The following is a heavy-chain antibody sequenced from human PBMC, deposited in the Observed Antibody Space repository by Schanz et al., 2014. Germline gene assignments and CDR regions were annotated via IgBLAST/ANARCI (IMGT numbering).Heavy chain of an antibody. V-gene: IGHV1-2*02. CDR3: AREKGHGYSGFS. D-gene: IGHD5-12*01. J-gene: IGHJ5*02. Sequence: QVQLVQSGAEVKPPGASVRVSCKASGYTFTGYYMNWVRQAPGQGLEWMGWINPNSGGTDYAQKFQGRVTMTRDTSITTAYMDLSGLTSDDTAVYYCAREKGHGYSGFSWGQGTLLAVSS. CDR1: GYTFTGYY. CDR2: INPNSGGT.